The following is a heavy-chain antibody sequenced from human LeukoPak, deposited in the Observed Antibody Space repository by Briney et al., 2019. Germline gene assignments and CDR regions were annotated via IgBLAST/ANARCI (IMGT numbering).Heavy chain of an antibody. CDR3: ARDREYSSSGLVWFDP. CDR2: ISYSGST. CDR1: GGSISTYY. Sequence: PSETLSLTCTVSGGSISTYYWSWIRQPPGKGLEWIAYISYSGSTNYNPSLKSRVTISVDTSENQFSLKLTSVTAADTAVYYCARDREYSSSGLVWFDPWGHGILVTVSS. D-gene: IGHD6-6*01. J-gene: IGHJ5*02. V-gene: IGHV4-59*12.